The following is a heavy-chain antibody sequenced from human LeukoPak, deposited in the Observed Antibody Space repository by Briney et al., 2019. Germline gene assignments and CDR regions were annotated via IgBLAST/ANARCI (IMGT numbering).Heavy chain of an antibody. D-gene: IGHD3-16*01. V-gene: IGHV3-74*01. CDR3: ARARGGDYDDY. CDR2: INSDGSST. CDR1: GFTSSSYW. Sequence: PGGSLRLSCAASGFTSSSYWMHWVRQAPGKGLVWVSRINSDGSSTSYADSVKGRFTISRDNAKNTLYLQMNSLRAEDTAVYYCARARGGDYDDYWGQGTLVTVSS. J-gene: IGHJ4*02.